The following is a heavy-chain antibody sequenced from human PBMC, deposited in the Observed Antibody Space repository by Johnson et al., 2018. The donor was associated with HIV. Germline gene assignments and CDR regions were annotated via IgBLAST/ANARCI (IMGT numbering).Heavy chain of an antibody. V-gene: IGHV3-64*01. J-gene: IGHJ3*02. CDR2: ISSNGIGT. Sequence: VQLVESGGGVVQPGRSLRLSCAASGFTFSDFAMHWVRQAPGKGLEYVSAISSNGIGTYYANSVDGRFTISRDNDKNTLYLERGSLRVEDMAVYYCARSRGPMRKDAFDIWGQGTKVTVSS. D-gene: IGHD3-10*01. CDR1: GFTFSDFA. CDR3: ARSRGPMRKDAFDI.